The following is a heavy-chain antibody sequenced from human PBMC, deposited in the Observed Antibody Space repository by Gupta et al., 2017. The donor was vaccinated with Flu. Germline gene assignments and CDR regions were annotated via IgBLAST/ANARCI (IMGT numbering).Heavy chain of an antibody. Sequence: EVQMVESGGGLVQPGGSLRLSCAASGFTSTAYWMTWVRQAPVKGLEWVANINQDGGEKQYVDSVKGRFTISRDNAKKSLYLQMNGLRVEDTAVYYCARHYCSSPSGYDYGVDVWGRGTTVTVSS. CDR3: ARHYCSSPSGYDYGVDV. CDR2: INQDGGEK. J-gene: IGHJ6*02. V-gene: IGHV3-7*01. D-gene: IGHD2-2*01. CDR1: GFTSTAYW.